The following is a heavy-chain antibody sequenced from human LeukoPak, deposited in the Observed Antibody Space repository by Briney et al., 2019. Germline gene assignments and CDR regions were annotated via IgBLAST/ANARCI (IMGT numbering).Heavy chain of an antibody. CDR3: ARQVATKGEWAFDV. CDR1: GYFSTAYY. D-gene: IGHD5-12*01. J-gene: IGHJ3*01. CDR2: IRHDGHT. V-gene: IGHV4-38-2*02. Sequence: PSETLSLTCTVSGYFSTAYYWGWIRQPPGKGLEWIASIRHDGHTYYNPSLKSQVTISIDMSRYQFSLKLNSLTAADTAVYYCARQVATKGEWAFDVWGQGTMVTVSS.